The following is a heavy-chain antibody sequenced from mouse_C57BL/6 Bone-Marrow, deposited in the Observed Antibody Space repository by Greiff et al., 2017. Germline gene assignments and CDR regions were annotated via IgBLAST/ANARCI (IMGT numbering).Heavy chain of an antibody. CDR2: IYPRDGST. J-gene: IGHJ4*01. CDR3: ARSMTAHYAMAY. D-gene: IGHD2-3*01. Sequence: VQLQQSDPGLVQPGASVKISCTVSGYTLTAHTINWMKQRPEQGLEWIGHIYPRDGSTKYNDTFKGKATLTADKSSSTAYMQLNSLTSPDTAVYFCARSMTAHYAMAYWGQGTSVTVAA. CDR1: GYTLTAHT. V-gene: IGHV1-78*01.